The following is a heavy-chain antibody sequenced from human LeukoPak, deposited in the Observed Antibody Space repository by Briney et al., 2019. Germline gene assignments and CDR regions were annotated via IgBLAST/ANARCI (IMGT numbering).Heavy chain of an antibody. J-gene: IGHJ6*03. V-gene: IGHV1-69*13. CDR1: GGTFSSYA. CDR2: IIPIFGTA. D-gene: IGHD7-27*01. CDR3: AREPDWGWEPDYYYYMDF. Sequence: GPSVKVSCKASGGTFSSYAISWVRQAPGQGLEWMGGIIPIFGTANYAQKFQGRVTITADESTSTAYMELSSLRSEDTAVYYCAREPDWGWEPDYYYYMDFWGKGTTVTVSS.